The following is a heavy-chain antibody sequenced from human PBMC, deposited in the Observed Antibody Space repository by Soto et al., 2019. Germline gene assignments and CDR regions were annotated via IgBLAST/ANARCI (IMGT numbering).Heavy chain of an antibody. Sequence: PGGSLRLSCAASGFTFSDYYMSWIRQAPGKGLEWVSYISSSGSTIYYADSVKGRFTISRDNAKNSLYLQMNSLRAEDTAVYYCARDNWNPRGDWFDPWAQGTLVTVSS. J-gene: IGHJ5*02. CDR1: GFTFSDYY. V-gene: IGHV3-11*04. D-gene: IGHD1-1*01. CDR2: ISSSGSTI. CDR3: ARDNWNPRGDWFDP.